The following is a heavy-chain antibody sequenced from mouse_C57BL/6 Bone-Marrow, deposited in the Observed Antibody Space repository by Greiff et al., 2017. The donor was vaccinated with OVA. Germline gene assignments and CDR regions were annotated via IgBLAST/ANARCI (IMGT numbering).Heavy chain of an antibody. CDR2: IWTGGGT. Sequence: VKLQESGPGLVAPSQSLSITCTVSGFSLTSYAISWVRQPPGKGLEWLGVIWTGGGTNYNSALKSRLSISKDNSKSQVFLKMNSLQTDDTARYYCARKRYYYGSSSYYYAMDYWGQGTSVTVSS. J-gene: IGHJ4*01. D-gene: IGHD1-1*01. CDR3: ARKRYYYGSSSYYYAMDY. CDR1: GFSLTSYA. V-gene: IGHV2-9-1*01.